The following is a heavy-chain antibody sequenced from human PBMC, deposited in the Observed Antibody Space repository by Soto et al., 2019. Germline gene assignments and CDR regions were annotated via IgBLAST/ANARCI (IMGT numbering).Heavy chain of an antibody. V-gene: IGHV3-23*01. CDR2: ISGSGGST. Sequence: EVQLLESGGGLVQPGGSLRLSCAASGFTFSSYAMSWVRQAPGKGLEWVSAISGSGGSTYYADSVKGRFTISRDSSKNTGYLQLYSLRAEDTAVYDCAKARSGVPPRLVVAATLFDCWGQGSLVTVSS. CDR1: GFTFSSYA. J-gene: IGHJ4*02. D-gene: IGHD2-15*01. CDR3: AKARSGVPPRLVVAATLFDC.